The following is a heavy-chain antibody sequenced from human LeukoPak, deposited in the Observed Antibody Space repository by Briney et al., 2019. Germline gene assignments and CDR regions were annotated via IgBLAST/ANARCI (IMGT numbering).Heavy chain of an antibody. CDR3: ARQVDCSSTSCYVLEPYFDY. D-gene: IGHD2-2*01. Sequence: SETLSLTCTVSGCSISSYYWSWFRQPPGKGLEWFGDIYYSRSTNYNTSLKSRVTISVNSAKTQFSLKLSSVTAADTAVYYCARQVDCSSTSCYVLEPYFDYWGQGTLVTVSS. CDR1: GCSISSYY. J-gene: IGHJ4*02. CDR2: IYYSRST. V-gene: IGHV4-59*01.